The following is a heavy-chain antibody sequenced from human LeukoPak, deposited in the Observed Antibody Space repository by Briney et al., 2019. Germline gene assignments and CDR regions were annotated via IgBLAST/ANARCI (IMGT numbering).Heavy chain of an antibody. CDR1: GGSISSTNW. CDR3: SRESGAFSPFGY. CDR2: ISLSGVT. D-gene: IGHD1-26*01. J-gene: IGHJ4*02. Sequence: SETLSLTCGVSGGSISSTNWWSWVRQPPGQGLEWIGEISLSGVTNYNPSLKSRVTMSLDRSKNHFSLTLTSVTAADTAVYYCSRESGAFSPFGYWGQGTLVTVSS. V-gene: IGHV4-4*02.